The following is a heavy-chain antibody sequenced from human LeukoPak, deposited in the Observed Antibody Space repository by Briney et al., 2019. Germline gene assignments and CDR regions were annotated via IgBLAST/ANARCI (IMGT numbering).Heavy chain of an antibody. CDR2: INPNSGGT. V-gene: IGHV1-2*02. D-gene: IGHD6-19*01. CDR1: GYTFTGYY. Sequence: GASVRVSCTASGYTFTGYYMHWVRRAPGQGLEWRGWINPNSGGTNYEQKFQGRVTMTRDTSISTAYMEPCRLRSGDTAVYYCARGGSGWFNWFDPWGQGTLVTVSS. CDR3: ARGGSGWFNWFDP. J-gene: IGHJ5*02.